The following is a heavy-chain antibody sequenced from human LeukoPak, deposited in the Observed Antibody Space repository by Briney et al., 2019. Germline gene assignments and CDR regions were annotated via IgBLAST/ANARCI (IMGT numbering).Heavy chain of an antibody. V-gene: IGHV3-53*01. CDR3: ASPHSSSWFDVFDI. CDR2: IYSGGST. D-gene: IGHD6-13*01. CDR1: GFTVSSNY. J-gene: IGHJ3*02. Sequence: PGGSLRLSCAASGFTVSSNYMSWVRQAPGKGLEWVSVIYSGGSTYYADSVKGRFTISRDNSKNTLYLQMNSLRAEDTAVYYCASPHSSSWFDVFDIWGQGTMVTVSS.